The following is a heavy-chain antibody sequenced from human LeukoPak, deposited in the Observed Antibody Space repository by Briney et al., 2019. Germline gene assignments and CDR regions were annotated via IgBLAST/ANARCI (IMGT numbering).Heavy chain of an antibody. Sequence: GGSLRLSCAASGFTFSSYAMSWVRQAPGKGLEWVSAISGSGGSTYYADSVKGRFTISRDNSKNTLYLQMNSLRAEDTAQYFCAKSLLTTATGTGRAFDIWGQGTMVTVSS. CDR2: ISGSGGST. D-gene: IGHD1-1*01. J-gene: IGHJ3*02. V-gene: IGHV3-23*01. CDR3: AKSLLTTATGTGRAFDI. CDR1: GFTFSSYA.